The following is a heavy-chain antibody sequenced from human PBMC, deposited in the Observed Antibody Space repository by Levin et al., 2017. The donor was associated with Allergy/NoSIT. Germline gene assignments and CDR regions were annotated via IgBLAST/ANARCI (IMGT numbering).Heavy chain of an antibody. CDR1: GFTFSSYA. Sequence: GGSLRLSCAASGFTFSSYAMSWVRQAPGKGLEWVSGISGSGDNTYSADSVKGRFTISRDNSKNTLYLQMNSLRAEDTAVYYCAKGGWYLGYFQHWGQGTLVTVSS. CDR2: ISGSGDNT. V-gene: IGHV3-23*01. D-gene: IGHD6-19*01. CDR3: AKGGWYLGYFQH. J-gene: IGHJ1*01.